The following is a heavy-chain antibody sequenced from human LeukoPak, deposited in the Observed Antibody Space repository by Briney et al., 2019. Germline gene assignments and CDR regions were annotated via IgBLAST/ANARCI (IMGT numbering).Heavy chain of an antibody. CDR1: GFTFSSYG. V-gene: IGHV3-33*01. Sequence: GGSLRLSCAASGFTFSSYGMHWVRQAPGKGLEWVAVIWYDGSNKYYADSVKGRFTISRDNSKNTLYLQMNSLRAEDTAVYYCARDRDTIFSYYYYYMDVWGKGTTVTVSS. CDR3: ARDRDTIFSYYYYYMDV. J-gene: IGHJ6*03. D-gene: IGHD3-3*01. CDR2: IWYDGSNK.